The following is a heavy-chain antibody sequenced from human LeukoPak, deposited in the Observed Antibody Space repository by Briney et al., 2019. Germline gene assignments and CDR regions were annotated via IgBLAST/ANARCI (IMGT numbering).Heavy chain of an antibody. D-gene: IGHD1-26*01. V-gene: IGHV4-59*01. CDR2: IYYSGST. CDR1: GGSFSGYY. Sequence: PSETLSLTCAVYGGSFSGYYWSWIRQPPGKGLEWIGYIYYSGSTNYNPSLKSRVTISVDTSKNQFSLKLSSVTAADTAVYYCARGDGSYYSIDYWGQGTLVTVSS. CDR3: ARGDGSYYSIDY. J-gene: IGHJ4*02.